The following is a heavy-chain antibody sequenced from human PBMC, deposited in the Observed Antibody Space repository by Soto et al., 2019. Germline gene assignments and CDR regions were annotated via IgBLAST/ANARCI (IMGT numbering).Heavy chain of an antibody. D-gene: IGHD3-9*01. CDR3: ARRGDGSIWTFDY. Sequence: QVQLVESGGGVVQPGRSLRLSCAASGFTFSNYGMQWVRQAPCKGLEWVAVIWYDGNEKYYADSVEGRFTISRDNSKNTLYLQMNSLRAEDTAVYYCARRGDGSIWTFDYWGQGTQVTVSS. CDR2: IWYDGNEK. V-gene: IGHV3-33*01. J-gene: IGHJ4*02. CDR1: GFTFSNYG.